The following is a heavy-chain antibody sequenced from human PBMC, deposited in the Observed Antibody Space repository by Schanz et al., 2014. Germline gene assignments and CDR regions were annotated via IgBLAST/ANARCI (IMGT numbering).Heavy chain of an antibody. D-gene: IGHD5-12*01. CDR3: ASPSGYSDYGTYFDS. Sequence: VQLVESGGGVVQFGRSLRLSCVASGFTFSSYGMNWVRQAPGKGLEWVALISNDGSIKYYADSVEGRFTISRDNSRNTLYLRSNSLRAEDTAVYYCASPSGYSDYGTYFDSWGQGTLVTVSS. CDR1: GFTFSSYG. V-gene: IGHV3-30*19. CDR2: ISNDGSIK. J-gene: IGHJ4*02.